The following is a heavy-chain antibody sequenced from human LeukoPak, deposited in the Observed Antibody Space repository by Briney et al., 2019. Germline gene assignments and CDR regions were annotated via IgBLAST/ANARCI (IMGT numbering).Heavy chain of an antibody. V-gene: IGHV4-59*01. CDR1: GGSISSYY. D-gene: IGHD1-1*01. CDR3: ASHNEGRLDD. CDR2: IYYSGST. Sequence: PSEALSLTCTVSGGSISSYYWSWIRQPPGKGLEWIGYIYYSGSTNYNPSLTSRGPVSVDTSKYQFSLKLSSVTAADTAVYYCASHNEGRLDDWGQGTLVTVSS. J-gene: IGHJ4*02.